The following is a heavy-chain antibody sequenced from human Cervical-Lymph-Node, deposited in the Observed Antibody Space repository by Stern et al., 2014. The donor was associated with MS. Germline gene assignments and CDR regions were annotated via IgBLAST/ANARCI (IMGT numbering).Heavy chain of an antibody. J-gene: IGHJ4*02. CDR1: GGSFSMDT. V-gene: IGHV1-69*01. Sequence: QMQLVQSGAEVKKPGSSVKVSCKASGGSFSMDTISWVRQAPGQGLEWMGGLTRMFGTSNYAQKFQGRVTTTADVSTSTAYMELTSLRSEDTAVYFCARDQGGIADSWGQGTLVIVSS. D-gene: IGHD6-13*01. CDR2: LTRMFGTS. CDR3: ARDQGGIADS.